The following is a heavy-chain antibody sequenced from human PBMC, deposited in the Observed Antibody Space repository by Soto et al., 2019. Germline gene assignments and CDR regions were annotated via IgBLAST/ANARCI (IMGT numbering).Heavy chain of an antibody. J-gene: IGHJ6*02. CDR2: IIPVFGTA. Sequence: ASVMVSCKASGGTFSSYAISWVRQAPGQGLEWMGGIIPVFGTANYAQKFQGRVTITADESTSTAYMELSSLRSEDTAVYYCARGLPTAYYYYYGMDVWGQGTTVTVSS. V-gene: IGHV1-69*13. CDR1: GGTFSSYA. D-gene: IGHD4-4*01. CDR3: ARGLPTAYYYYYGMDV.